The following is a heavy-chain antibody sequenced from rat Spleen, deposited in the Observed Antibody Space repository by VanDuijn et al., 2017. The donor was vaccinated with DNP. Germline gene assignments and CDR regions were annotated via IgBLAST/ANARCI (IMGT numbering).Heavy chain of an antibody. J-gene: IGHJ2*01. V-gene: IGHV5-22*01. Sequence: EVQLVESGGGLVQPGRSLKLSCAASGFTFSAYYVAWVRQAPAKGLEWVAYIGSPAYAPYYGDSVKGRFTISRDNAKSTLYLQMNSLRSGDMATYYCVRWNSGHFDYWGQGVMVTVSS. CDR1: GFTFSAYY. CDR3: VRWNSGHFDY. D-gene: IGHD4-3*01. CDR2: IGSPAYAP.